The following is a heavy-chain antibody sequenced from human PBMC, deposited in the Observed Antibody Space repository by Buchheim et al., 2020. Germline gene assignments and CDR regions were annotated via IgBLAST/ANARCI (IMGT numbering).Heavy chain of an antibody. Sequence: QVQLQQWGAGLLKPSETLSLTCTVSGGSISSSSYYWGWIRQPPGKGLEWIGSIYYSGSTYYNPSLKSRVTISVDTSKNQFSLKLSSVTAADTAVYYCARSAELKQQLGNWGQGTL. V-gene: IGHV4-39*01. CDR2: IYYSGST. CDR1: GGSISSSSYY. J-gene: IGHJ4*02. CDR3: ARSAELKQQLGN. D-gene: IGHD6-13*01.